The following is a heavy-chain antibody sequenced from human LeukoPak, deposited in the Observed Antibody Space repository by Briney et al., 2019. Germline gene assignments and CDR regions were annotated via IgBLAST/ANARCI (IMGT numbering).Heavy chain of an antibody. CDR2: IYYSGST. J-gene: IGHJ6*03. CDR1: GGSFSGYY. Sequence: SETLSLTCAVYGGSFSGYYWSWIRQPPGKGLEWIGSIYYSGSTYYNPSLKSRVTISVDTSKNQFSLKLSSVTAADTAVYYCARGTPDSRYYGTYYMDVWGKGTTVTIS. D-gene: IGHD3-10*01. CDR3: ARGTPDSRYYGTYYMDV. V-gene: IGHV4-34*01.